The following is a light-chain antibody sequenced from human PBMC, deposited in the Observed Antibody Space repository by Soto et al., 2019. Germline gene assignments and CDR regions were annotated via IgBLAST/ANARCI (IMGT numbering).Light chain of an antibody. CDR2: DAS. V-gene: IGKV3-11*01. CDR1: QSVSSY. Sequence: EIVLTQSPATLSLSPGERATLSCRASQSVSSYLAWYQQKPGQAPRLLIYDASNRATGIPANCSGSGSGTDFTLTIRRLEPEDIAVYYAQKRRNWPITFGQGTRLDIK. CDR3: QKRRNWPIT. J-gene: IGKJ5*01.